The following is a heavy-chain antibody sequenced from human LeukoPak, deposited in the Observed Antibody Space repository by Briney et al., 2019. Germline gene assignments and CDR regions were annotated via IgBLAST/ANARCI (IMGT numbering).Heavy chain of an antibody. CDR1: GGSISSYY. J-gene: IGHJ6*03. D-gene: IGHD3-3*01. CDR2: IYTSGST. V-gene: IGHV4-4*09. Sequence: PSETLSLTCTVSGGSISSYYWSWIRQPPGKGLEWIGYIYTSGSTNYNPSLKSRVTISVDTSKNQFSLKLSSVTAADTAVYYCARLPHSTYYDFWSGHYYYYMDVWGKGTTVTVSS. CDR3: ARLPHSTYYDFWSGHYYYYMDV.